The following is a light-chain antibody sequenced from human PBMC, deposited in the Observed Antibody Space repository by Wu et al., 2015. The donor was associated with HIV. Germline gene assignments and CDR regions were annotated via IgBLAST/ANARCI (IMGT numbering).Light chain of an antibody. V-gene: IGKV3-15*01. CDR2: LLP. Sequence: ATLSAFPGQRVTLSCRTSQDVGSNLAWYQHRPGRTPDSSSLLLPLECTGIPSRFSGSGSGTEFTLTINSLESEDFAIYYCQQYNSLWTFGPGTRIDIK. CDR1: QDVGSN. J-gene: IGKJ1*01. CDR3: QQYNSLWT.